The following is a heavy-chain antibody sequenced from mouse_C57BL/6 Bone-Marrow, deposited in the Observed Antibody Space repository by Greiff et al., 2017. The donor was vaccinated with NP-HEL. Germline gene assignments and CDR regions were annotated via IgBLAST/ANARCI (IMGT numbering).Heavy chain of an antibody. CDR3: ARYDYGGYWYFDV. CDR1: GYSFTDYN. D-gene: IGHD2-4*01. J-gene: IGHJ1*03. Sequence: LQASGPELVKPGASVKISCKASGYSFTDYNMNWVKQSNGKSLEWIGVINPNSGTTSYNQKFKGKATLTVDQSSSTAYMQINSLTSEDSAVYYCARYDYGGYWYFDVWGTGTTVTVSS. CDR2: INPNSGTT. V-gene: IGHV1-39*01.